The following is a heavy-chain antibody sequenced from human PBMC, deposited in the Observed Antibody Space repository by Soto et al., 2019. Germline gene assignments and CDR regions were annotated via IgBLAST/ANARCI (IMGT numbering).Heavy chain of an antibody. J-gene: IGHJ4*02. D-gene: IGHD3-16*01. CDR1: GGSISSSSYY. Sequence: SETLSLTCTVSGGSISSSSYYWGWIRQPPGKGLEWIGSIYYSGSTYYNPSLKSRVTISVDTSKNQFSLKLSSVTAADTAVYYCARHLSLYLPRAFDYWGQGTLVTVSS. V-gene: IGHV4-39*01. CDR3: ARHLSLYLPRAFDY. CDR2: IYYSGST.